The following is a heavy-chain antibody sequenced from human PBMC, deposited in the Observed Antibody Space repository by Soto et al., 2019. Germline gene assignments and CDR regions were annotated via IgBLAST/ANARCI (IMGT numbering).Heavy chain of an antibody. D-gene: IGHD4-4*01. CDR3: GRGGYRHYSAYYYYALDV. CDR1: GFTLSDYY. V-gene: IGHV3-72*01. CDR2: TRDKPNSYTT. J-gene: IGHJ6*02. Sequence: PGGSLRLTCVASGFTLSDYYVDWVRQAPGKGREWVGRTRDKPNSYTTEYAASVEGRFTISRDDSKNSLYLQLNSLNTEDTAVYYCGRGGYRHYSAYYYYALDVWGQGTTVTVSS.